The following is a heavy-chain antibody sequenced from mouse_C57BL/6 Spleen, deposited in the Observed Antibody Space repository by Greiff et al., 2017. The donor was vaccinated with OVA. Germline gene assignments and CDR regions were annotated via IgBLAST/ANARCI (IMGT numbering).Heavy chain of an antibody. V-gene: IGHV1-26*01. CDR1: GYTFTDYY. CDR2: INPNNGGT. CDR3: ARSWDGDYFDY. J-gene: IGHJ2*01. Sequence: VQLQQSGPELVKPGASVKISCKASGYTFTDYYMNWVKQSHGKSLEWIGDINPNNGGTSYNQKFKGKATLTVDKSSSTAYMELRSLTSEDSAVYYCARSWDGDYFDYWGQGTTLTVSS. D-gene: IGHD4-1*01.